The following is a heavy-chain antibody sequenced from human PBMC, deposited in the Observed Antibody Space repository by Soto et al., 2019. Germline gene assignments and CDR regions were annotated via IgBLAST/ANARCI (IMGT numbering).Heavy chain of an antibody. CDR3: ARSKEGAYSYYGMDV. J-gene: IGHJ6*02. D-gene: IGHD2-15*01. V-gene: IGHV3-7*01. CDR1: GFTLSSYW. Sequence: EVQLVESGGGLVQPGGSLRLSCVASGFTLSSYWMSWVRQAPGKGLEWVANIRQDGNEKYYVESLKGRFTISRDNAKNSLYLQLHRVGLECTAVYYCARSKEGAYSYYGMDVWGQGITVTVSS. CDR2: IRQDGNEK.